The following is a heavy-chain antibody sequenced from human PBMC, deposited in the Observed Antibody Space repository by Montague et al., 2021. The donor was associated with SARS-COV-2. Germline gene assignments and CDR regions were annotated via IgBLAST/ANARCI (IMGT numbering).Heavy chain of an antibody. Sequence: SETRSLTCTVSGGSISSSSYYWGWIRQPPGKGPEWIGSIYYSGSTYYNPSLKSRVTISVGTSKNQFSLKLSSVTAADTAVYYCARQENSSGWFKPDAFDIWGQGTMVTVSS. CDR3: ARQENSSGWFKPDAFDI. J-gene: IGHJ3*02. D-gene: IGHD6-19*01. CDR1: GGSISSSSYY. CDR2: IYYSGST. V-gene: IGHV4-39*01.